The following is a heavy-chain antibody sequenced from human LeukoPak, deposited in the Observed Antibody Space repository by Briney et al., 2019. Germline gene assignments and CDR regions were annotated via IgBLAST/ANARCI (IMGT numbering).Heavy chain of an antibody. V-gene: IGHV3-21*01. CDR3: ARAGHYYDSSGAIFDY. J-gene: IGHJ4*02. CDR1: GFTFSSYR. Sequence: GGSLRLSCAASGFTFSSYRMNWVRQAPGKGLEWVSSISSSSSYIYYADSVKGRFTISRDNAKNSLYLQMNSLRAEDTAVYYCARAGHYYDSSGAIFDYWGQGTLVTVSS. CDR2: ISSSSSYI. D-gene: IGHD3-22*01.